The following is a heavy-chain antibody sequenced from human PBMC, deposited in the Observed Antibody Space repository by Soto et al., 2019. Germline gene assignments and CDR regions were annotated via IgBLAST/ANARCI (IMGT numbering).Heavy chain of an antibody. CDR2: LANDGSYQ. CDR1: GFTFSGYG. CDR3: ARSIGGSSYYPPDY. V-gene: IGHV3-30*03. Sequence: QVQLVESGGGVVQPGGSLRLSGAASGFTFSGYGMHWVRQSPGEGLEWVAILANDGSYQYYAESVKGRFTISRDNSKNTLYLQMDSLRPEDTAVYYCARSIGGSSYYPPDYWGQGTLVTVSS. J-gene: IGHJ4*02. D-gene: IGHD2-15*01.